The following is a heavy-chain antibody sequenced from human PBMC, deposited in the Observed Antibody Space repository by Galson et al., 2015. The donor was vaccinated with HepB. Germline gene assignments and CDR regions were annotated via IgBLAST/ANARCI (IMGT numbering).Heavy chain of an antibody. J-gene: IGHJ6*02. CDR1: GYTFTSYG. CDR2: ISAYNGNT. CDR3: AREGRDDYGDYYGMDV. Sequence: SVTVSCKASGYTFTSYGISWVRQAPGQGLEWMGWISAYNGNTNYAQKLQGRVTMTTDTSTSTAYMELRSLRSDDTAVYYCAREGRDDYGDYYGMDVWGQGTTVTVSS. V-gene: IGHV1-18*04. D-gene: IGHD4-17*01.